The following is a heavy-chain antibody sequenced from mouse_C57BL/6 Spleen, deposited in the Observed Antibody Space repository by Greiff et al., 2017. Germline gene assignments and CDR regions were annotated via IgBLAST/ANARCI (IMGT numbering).Heavy chain of an antibody. CDR1: GYAFSSSW. Sequence: QVQLQQSGPELVKPGASVKISCKASGYAFSSSWMNWVKQRPGKGLEWIGRIYPGDGDTNYNGKFKGKATLTADKSSSTAYMQLSSLTSEDSAVYFCARGGYYEGYWGQGTTLTVSS. D-gene: IGHD2-4*01. CDR3: ARGGYYEGY. J-gene: IGHJ2*01. V-gene: IGHV1-82*01. CDR2: IYPGDGDT.